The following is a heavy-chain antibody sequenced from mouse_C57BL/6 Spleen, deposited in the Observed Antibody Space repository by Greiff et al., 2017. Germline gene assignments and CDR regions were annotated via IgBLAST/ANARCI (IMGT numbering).Heavy chain of an antibody. D-gene: IGHD1-1*01. CDR3: EMKDYYVY. Sequence: VQLQQPGAELVKPGASVKVSCKASGYTFTSYWMHWVKQRPGPGLGWLGRIHPSDSDTNYNQTFKGKATLTVDKSSSTAYMQLSSLTSADSAVSYCEMKDYYVYGGQCTTLTVSS. CDR1: GYTFTSYW. J-gene: IGHJ2*01. V-gene: IGHV1-74*01. CDR2: IHPSDSDT.